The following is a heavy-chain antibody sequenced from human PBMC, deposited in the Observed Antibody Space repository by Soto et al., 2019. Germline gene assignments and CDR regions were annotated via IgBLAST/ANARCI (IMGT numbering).Heavy chain of an antibody. V-gene: IGHV4-31*03. J-gene: IGHJ4*02. CDR3: VRYGSGNYSPTTFDC. CDR1: GGSISSADYY. D-gene: IGHD3-10*01. CDR2: IYYSGST. Sequence: QVQLQESGPGLVKPSQTLSLTCTVSGGSISSADYYWSWIRQHPGKGLEWIGYIYYSGSTCYNPSLPNRVTMSVDTYKNEFSLKMSSVTAADTAVYYSVRYGSGNYSPTTFDCWRQGTLVTVSS.